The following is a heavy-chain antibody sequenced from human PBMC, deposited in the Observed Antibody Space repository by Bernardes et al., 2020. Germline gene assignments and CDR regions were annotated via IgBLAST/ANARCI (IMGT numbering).Heavy chain of an antibody. CDR2: VKWDGVST. J-gene: IGHJ4*02. CDR3: ARDSGSVAAGGNYLDS. V-gene: IGHV3-43*01. CDR1: GFTFDHYT. Sequence: GGSLRPSCAASGFTFDHYTMHWVRQAPGRGLEWVSLVKWDGVSTDYADSVEGRFTISRDNSKNSLYLQMNSLRTEDTALYYCARDSGSVAAGGNYLDSWGQGTLVTVSS. D-gene: IGHD6-6*01.